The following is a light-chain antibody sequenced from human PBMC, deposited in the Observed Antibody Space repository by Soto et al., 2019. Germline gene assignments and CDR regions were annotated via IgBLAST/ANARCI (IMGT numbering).Light chain of an antibody. CDR2: DVG. V-gene: IGLV2-14*01. Sequence: QSALTQPASVSGSPGQSINISCTGTSSDVGDFNYVSWYQQHPGKAPKLMIYDVGNRPSGVSIRFSGSKSGSTASLTISGLQAEDEADYYCSSFSSSTTRVFGTGTKLTVL. J-gene: IGLJ1*01. CDR1: SSDVGDFNY. CDR3: SSFSSSTTRV.